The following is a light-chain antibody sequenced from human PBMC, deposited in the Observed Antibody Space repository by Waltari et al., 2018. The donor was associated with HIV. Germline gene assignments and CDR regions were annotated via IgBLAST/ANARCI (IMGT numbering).Light chain of an antibody. CDR1: SSDVGGYNY. V-gene: IGLV2-11*01. Sequence: QSALTQPRSMSGSPGQSVTISCTGTSSDVGGYNYVSWYQPHPGKAPNLMIFDVNKRTSGVPDRFSGSKSGNTASLTISGLQAEDEADYYCCSYADNYTWVFGGGTKLTVL. CDR2: DVN. J-gene: IGLJ3*02. CDR3: CSYADNYTWV.